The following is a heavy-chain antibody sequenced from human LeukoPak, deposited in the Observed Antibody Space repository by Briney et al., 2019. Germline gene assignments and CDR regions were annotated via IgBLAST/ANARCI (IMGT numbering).Heavy chain of an antibody. CDR2: INAGNGNT. D-gene: IGHD6-13*01. CDR1: GFTFTSYA. CDR3: ASTPYSSPLGYFDY. Sequence: GRSLRLSCAASGFTFTSYAMHWVRQAPGQRLEWMGWINAGNGNTKYSQKFQGRVTITRDTSASTAYMELSSLRSEDTAVYYCASTPYSSPLGYFDYWGQGTLVTVSS. V-gene: IGHV1-3*01. J-gene: IGHJ4*02.